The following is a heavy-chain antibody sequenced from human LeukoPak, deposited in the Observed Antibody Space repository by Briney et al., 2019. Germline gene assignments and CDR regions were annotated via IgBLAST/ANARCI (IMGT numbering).Heavy chain of an antibody. Sequence: PGGSLRLSCAASGITFSGYAMSWVRQAPGKGLECVSAISGSGGSTYYADSVKGRFTISRDNSKNTLYLQMNSLIAEVTAVYYCAKDVLLWFGELSPADAFDIWGQGTMVTVSS. CDR3: AKDVLLWFGELSPADAFDI. CDR1: GITFSGYA. CDR2: ISGSGGST. D-gene: IGHD3-10*01. J-gene: IGHJ3*02. V-gene: IGHV3-23*01.